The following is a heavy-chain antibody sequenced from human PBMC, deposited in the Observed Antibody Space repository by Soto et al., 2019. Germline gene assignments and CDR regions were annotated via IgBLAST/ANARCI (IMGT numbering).Heavy chain of an antibody. CDR1: GFTFSSYG. V-gene: IGHV3-30*18. CDR3: AKSGSSGWYGGPSSYFDY. Sequence: GGSLRLSCAASGFTFSSYGMHWARQAPGKGLEWVAVISYDGSNKYYADSVKGRFTISRDNSKNTLYLQMNSLRAEDTAVYYCAKSGSSGWYGGPSSYFDYWGQGTLVTVSS. CDR2: ISYDGSNK. D-gene: IGHD6-13*01. J-gene: IGHJ4*02.